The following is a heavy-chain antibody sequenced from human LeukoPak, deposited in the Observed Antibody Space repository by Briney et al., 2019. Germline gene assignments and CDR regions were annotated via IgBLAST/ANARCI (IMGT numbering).Heavy chain of an antibody. CDR1: GGSISSSVYY. CDR3: ARDKDYFDSGGAFDI. Sequence: PSETLSLTCTVSGGSISSSVYYWSWIRQPPGKGLEWIGYIYYSGSTNYNPSLTSRVTMSVDTSKNQFPLKLSSVTAADTAVYYCARDKDYFDSGGAFDIWGQGTMVTVSS. V-gene: IGHV4-61*08. D-gene: IGHD3-22*01. CDR2: IYYSGST. J-gene: IGHJ3*02.